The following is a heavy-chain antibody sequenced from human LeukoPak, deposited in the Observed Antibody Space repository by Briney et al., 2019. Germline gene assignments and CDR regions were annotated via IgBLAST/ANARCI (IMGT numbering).Heavy chain of an antibody. CDR3: ARARNYYDSSGFYYEGDAFDI. CDR2: IYYSGST. Sequence: SETLSLTCTVSGGSISSSSYYWGWIRQPPGKGLEWIGSIYYSGSTYYNPSLKSRVTIPVDTSKNQFSLKLSSVTAADTAVYYCARARNYYDSSGFYYEGDAFDIWGQGTMVTVSS. J-gene: IGHJ3*02. CDR1: GGSISSSSYY. V-gene: IGHV4-39*07. D-gene: IGHD3-22*01.